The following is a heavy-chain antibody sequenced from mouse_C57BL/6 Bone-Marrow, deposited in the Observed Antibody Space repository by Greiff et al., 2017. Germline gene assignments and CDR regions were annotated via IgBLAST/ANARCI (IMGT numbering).Heavy chain of an antibody. CDR1: GYTFTSYW. D-gene: IGHD1-1*01. V-gene: IGHV1-55*01. CDR3: ARSPNYYGSSYFDY. Sequence: VQLQPSGAELVKPGASVKMSCKASGYTFTSYWITWVKQRPGQGLEWIGDIYPGSGSTNYNEKFKSKATLTVDTSSSTAYMQLSSLTSEDSAVYYCARSPNYYGSSYFDYWGQGTTLTVSS. CDR2: IYPGSGST. J-gene: IGHJ2*01.